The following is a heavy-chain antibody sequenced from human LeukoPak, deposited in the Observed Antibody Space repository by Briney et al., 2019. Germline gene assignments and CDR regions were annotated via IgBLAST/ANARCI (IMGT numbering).Heavy chain of an antibody. J-gene: IGHJ2*01. Sequence: GGSLRLSCAASGFTFSSYSMNWVRQAPGKGLEWVANIKQDGSEKYYVDSVKGRFTISRDNAKNSLYLQMNSLRAEDTAVYYCASIGVSSWSEWYFDLWGRGTLVTVSS. V-gene: IGHV3-7*01. D-gene: IGHD6-13*01. CDR3: ASIGVSSWSEWYFDL. CDR2: IKQDGSEK. CDR1: GFTFSSYS.